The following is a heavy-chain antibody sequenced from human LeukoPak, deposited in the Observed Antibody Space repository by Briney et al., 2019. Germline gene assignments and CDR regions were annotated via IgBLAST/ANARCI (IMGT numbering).Heavy chain of an antibody. V-gene: IGHV4-59*01. CDR3: ARHLYYDFWSGYVGPLDY. CDR2: IYYSGST. Sequence: SETLSLTCTVSGGSISSYYWSWIRQPPGKGLEWIGYIYYSGSTNYNPSLKSRVTISVDTSKNQFSLKLSSVTAADTAVYYCARHLYYDFWSGYVGPLDYWGQGTLVTVSS. D-gene: IGHD3-3*01. J-gene: IGHJ4*02. CDR1: GGSISSYY.